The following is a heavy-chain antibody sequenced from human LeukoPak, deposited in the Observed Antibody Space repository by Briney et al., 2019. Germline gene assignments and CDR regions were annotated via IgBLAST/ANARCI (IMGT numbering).Heavy chain of an antibody. CDR3: ARVMMGATVTTFHYYCMDV. CDR2: TTSSSSHI. V-gene: IGHV3-21*01. J-gene: IGHJ6*03. Sequence: GGSLRLSCAASGFTFSHYSIDWVRQAPGKGLERVASTTSSSSHIYYADSVKGRFIISRDNAKNSLYLQMSSLRAEDTAIYYCARVMMGATVTTFHYYCMDVWGVGTTVTVSS. CDR1: GFTFSHYS. D-gene: IGHD4-11*01.